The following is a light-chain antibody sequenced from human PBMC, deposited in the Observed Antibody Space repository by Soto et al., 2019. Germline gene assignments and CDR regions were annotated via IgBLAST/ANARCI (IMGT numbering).Light chain of an antibody. Sequence: IQVTQSPSSLSASVGDRVTTTCRASLDIRNELDWYQQKPGKAPKRLIYDASTLQDWVPSRFSGDGSGTEFTLTISSLQSEDFATYFCLQHKSYPWTFGQGTKV. V-gene: IGKV1-17*01. J-gene: IGKJ1*01. CDR1: LDIRNE. CDR2: DAS. CDR3: LQHKSYPWT.